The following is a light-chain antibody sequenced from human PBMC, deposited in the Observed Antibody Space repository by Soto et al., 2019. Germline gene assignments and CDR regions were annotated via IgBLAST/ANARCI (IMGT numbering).Light chain of an antibody. V-gene: IGKV3-20*01. Sequence: EIVLTQSPGTLSLSPGERATLCCRASQSVSTNYLAWYQQKPGRAPRLLIYGASSRVTGIPGRFSGSGSGTDFTLTISRLEPEDFAVYYCQQYGSSPSITFGQGTRLELK. CDR1: QSVSTNY. CDR2: GAS. CDR3: QQYGSSPSIT. J-gene: IGKJ5*01.